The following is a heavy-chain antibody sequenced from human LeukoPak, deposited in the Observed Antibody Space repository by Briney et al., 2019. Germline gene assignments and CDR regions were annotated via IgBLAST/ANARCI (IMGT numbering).Heavy chain of an antibody. D-gene: IGHD2-2*01. CDR3: ARTKNSAAVDY. CDR1: GFTFSNAW. V-gene: IGHV3-15*01. J-gene: IGHJ4*02. Sequence: GGSLRLSCAASGFTFSNAWMSWVRQAPGKGLEWVGRIKSKTDGGTTDYAAPVKGRFTISRDDSKNTLYLQVNSLKTEDTAVYYCARTKNSAAVDYWGQGTLVTVSS. CDR2: IKSKTDGGTT.